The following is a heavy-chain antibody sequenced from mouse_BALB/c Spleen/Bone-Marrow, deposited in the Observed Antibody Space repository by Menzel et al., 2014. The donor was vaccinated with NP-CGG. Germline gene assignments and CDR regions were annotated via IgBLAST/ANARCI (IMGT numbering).Heavy chain of an antibody. J-gene: IGHJ4*01. Sequence: DVKLQESGGGLVQPGGSRKLSRAASGFTFSSFGMHWVRQAPEKGLEWVAYISIGSSTIYYADTVKGRFTISRDNPKNTLFLQMTSLRSEDTAMYYCARSLLRLSYAMDYWGQGTSVTVSS. CDR2: ISIGSSTI. CDR3: ARSLLRLSYAMDY. V-gene: IGHV5-17*02. CDR1: GFTFSSFG. D-gene: IGHD1-2*01.